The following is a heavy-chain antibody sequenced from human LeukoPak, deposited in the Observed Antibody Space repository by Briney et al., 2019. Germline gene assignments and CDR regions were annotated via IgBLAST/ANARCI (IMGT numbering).Heavy chain of an antibody. V-gene: IGHV3-7*01. Sequence: GGSLRLSCAASGFTISSYRMNWVRQAPGKGLEWVANIKQDGSERYYVDSVKGRFTISRDNAKNSLFLQMNSLRADDTAVYYCARDTRTFDYWGQGTLVTVSS. J-gene: IGHJ4*02. CDR3: ARDTRTFDY. CDR1: GFTISSYR. CDR2: IKQDGSER. D-gene: IGHD1-26*01.